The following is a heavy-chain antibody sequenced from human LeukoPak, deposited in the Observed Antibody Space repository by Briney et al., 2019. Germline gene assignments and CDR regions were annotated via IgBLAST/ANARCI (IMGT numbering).Heavy chain of an antibody. V-gene: IGHV4-59*01. Sequence: PSETLSLTCTVSGGSISSYYWSWIRQPPGKGLEWIGYIYYSGSTNYNPSLKSRVTISVDTSKNQFSLKLGSVTAADTAVYYCAGLSSVRATFDYWGQGTLVTVSS. D-gene: IGHD3-22*01. CDR2: IYYSGST. CDR1: GGSISSYY. CDR3: AGLSSVRATFDY. J-gene: IGHJ4*02.